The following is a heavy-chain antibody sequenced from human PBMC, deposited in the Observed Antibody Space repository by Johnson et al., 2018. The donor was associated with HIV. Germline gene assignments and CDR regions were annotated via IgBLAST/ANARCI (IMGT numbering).Heavy chain of an antibody. CDR1: GFTFDDYG. CDR2: ISSNGGST. V-gene: IGHV3-64*01. J-gene: IGHJ3*02. Sequence: VQLVESGGGVVRPGGSLRLSCAASGFTFDDYGMSWVRQGPGKGLEYVSAISSNGGSTYYANSVKGRFTISRDNSKNTLYLQMGSLRAEDMAVYYCARESGVRYFDWLAGWAFDIWGQGTMVTVSS. CDR3: ARESGVRYFDWLAGWAFDI. D-gene: IGHD3-9*01.